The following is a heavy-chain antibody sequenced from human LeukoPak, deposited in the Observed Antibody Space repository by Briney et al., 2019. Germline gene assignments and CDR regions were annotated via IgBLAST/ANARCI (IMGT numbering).Heavy chain of an antibody. CDR3: ARIWPDL. CDR1: GGSISSSSYY. CDR2: INHSGYT. J-gene: IGHJ2*01. V-gene: IGHV4-39*07. Sequence: SETLSLTCTVSGGSISSSSYYWGWIRQPPGKGLEWIGEINHSGYTNYNPSLKSRVTISVDTSKKQFSLRLNSVTAADTAVYYCARIWPDLWGRGTLVTVSS. D-gene: IGHD3-10*01.